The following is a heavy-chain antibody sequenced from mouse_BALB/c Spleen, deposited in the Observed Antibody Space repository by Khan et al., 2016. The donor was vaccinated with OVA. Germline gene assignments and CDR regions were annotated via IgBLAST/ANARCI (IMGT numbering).Heavy chain of an antibody. J-gene: IGHJ3*01. CDR1: GFTIKDTY. Sequence: VQLKESGAELVKPGASVKLSCSASGFTIKDTYIHWMKQTPEQGLEWIGRIDPPDDDSKYGPKFQAQATFTTDTASNTAYLQLSSLTSEDTAVYYCSTLYGNPFDFGGQGTLVSVSA. CDR3: STLYGNPFDF. D-gene: IGHD2-1*01. V-gene: IGHV14-3*02. CDR2: IDPPDDDS.